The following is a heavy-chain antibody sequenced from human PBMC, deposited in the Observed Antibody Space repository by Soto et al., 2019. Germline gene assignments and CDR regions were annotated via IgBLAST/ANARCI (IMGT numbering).Heavy chain of an antibody. CDR2: NYYSGST. J-gene: IGHJ3*02. Sequence: SETLSLTCAVYGGSFSGYYWSWIRQHPGKGLEWIGYNYYSGSTNYNPSLKSRVTISVDTSKNQFSLKLSSVTAADTAVYYCARDSSWYGDDAFDIWGQGTMVTVSS. V-gene: IGHV4-34*01. D-gene: IGHD6-13*01. CDR1: GGSFSGYY. CDR3: ARDSSWYGDDAFDI.